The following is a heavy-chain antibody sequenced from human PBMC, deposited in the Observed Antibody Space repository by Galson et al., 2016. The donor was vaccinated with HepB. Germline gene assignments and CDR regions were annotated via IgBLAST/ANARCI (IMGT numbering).Heavy chain of an antibody. J-gene: IGHJ5*02. CDR2: INSDGSTT. V-gene: IGHV3-74*01. Sequence: SLRLSCAASGFTFSSYWMHWVRQSPEEGLVLVSHINSDGSTTAYAASVKGRFTIPRDNAKKPLYLQMHSLRVEDTAVYYCARDPLLWGHWFDPWGQGTLVTVSS. D-gene: IGHD3-10*01. CDR1: GFTFSSYW. CDR3: ARDPLLWGHWFDP.